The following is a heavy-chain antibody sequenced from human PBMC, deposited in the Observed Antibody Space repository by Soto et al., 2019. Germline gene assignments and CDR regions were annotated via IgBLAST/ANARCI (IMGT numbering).Heavy chain of an antibody. J-gene: IGHJ5*02. CDR2: ISAYNGNT. CDR1: GYTFTSYG. CDR3: ASIVGIAVAGNQNWFDP. Sequence: QVQLVQSGAEVKKPGASVKVSCKASGYTFTSYGISWVRQAPGQGLEWMGWISAYNGNTNYAQKLQGRVTTTTDTSTSTAYMELRSLRSDDTAVYYCASIVGIAVAGNQNWFDPWGQGTLVTVSS. D-gene: IGHD6-19*01. V-gene: IGHV1-18*01.